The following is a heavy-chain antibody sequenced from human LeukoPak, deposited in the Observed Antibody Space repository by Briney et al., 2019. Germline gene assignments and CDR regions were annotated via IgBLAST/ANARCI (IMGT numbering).Heavy chain of an antibody. CDR3: ARDRSSSWDYYYGMDV. D-gene: IGHD6-13*01. CDR1: GYTFSSYS. J-gene: IGHJ6*02. Sequence: GGSLRLSCAASGYTFSSYSMNWVRQAPGKGLEWVSSISSSSSYIYYADSVKGRFTISRDNAKNSLYLQINILRAEDTAVYYCARDRSSSWDYYYGMDVWGQGTTVTVSS. V-gene: IGHV3-21*01. CDR2: ISSSSSYI.